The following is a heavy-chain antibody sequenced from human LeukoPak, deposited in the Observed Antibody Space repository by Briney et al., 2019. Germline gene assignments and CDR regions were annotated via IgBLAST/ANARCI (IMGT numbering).Heavy chain of an antibody. Sequence: PSQTLSLTCTVSGGSISSGTYYWNWIRQPAGKGLEWIGRIYTSGSTNCNPSLKSRVTISVDTSKNQFSLKLSSVTAADTAVYYCARRGSSGLLDYWGQGTLVTVSS. CDR1: GGSISSGTYY. V-gene: IGHV4-61*02. CDR3: ARRGSSGLLDY. CDR2: IYTSGST. D-gene: IGHD3-22*01. J-gene: IGHJ4*02.